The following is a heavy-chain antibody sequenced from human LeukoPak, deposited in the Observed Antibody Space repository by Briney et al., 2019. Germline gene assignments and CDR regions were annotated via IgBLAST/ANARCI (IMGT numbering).Heavy chain of an antibody. V-gene: IGHV4-38-2*01. CDR3: ARNSSSGFFDY. CDR1: GYSIRNGDY. D-gene: IGHD6-6*01. J-gene: IGHJ4*02. CDR2: MYNSVSI. Sequence: SETLSLTCVVSGYSIRNGDYWGWIRQSPGKGLEWIASMYNSVSIHYNPSLKSRVTILVDTSKNGFSLKMRSVTAADTAVYYCARNSSSGFFDYWGQGTLATVSS.